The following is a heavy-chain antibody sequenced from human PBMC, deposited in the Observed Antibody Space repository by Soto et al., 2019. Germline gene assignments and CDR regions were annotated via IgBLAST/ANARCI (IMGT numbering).Heavy chain of an antibody. J-gene: IGHJ4*02. CDR3: ARDSYYYDSSGYLDY. D-gene: IGHD3-22*01. CDR1: GYTFTGYY. CDR2: INPNSGGT. V-gene: IGHV1-2*02. Sequence: ASVKVFCKASGYTFTGYYMHWVRQAPGQGLEWMGWINPNSGGTNYAQKFQGRVTMTRDTSISTAYMELSRLRSDDTAVYYCARDSYYYDSSGYLDYWGQGTLVTVSS.